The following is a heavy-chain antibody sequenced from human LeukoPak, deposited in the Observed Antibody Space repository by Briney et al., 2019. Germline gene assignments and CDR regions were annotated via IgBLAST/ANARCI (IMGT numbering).Heavy chain of an antibody. D-gene: IGHD6-13*01. Sequence: TSSETLSLTCTVSGGSISSSSYYWGWLRQPPGKGLEWIGSIYYSGSTYYNPSLRSRVTISVDTSKNQFSLKVTSLTAADTAVYYCATSGWYQTGVYWGQGTLVTVSS. V-gene: IGHV4-39*07. CDR2: IYYSGST. CDR3: ATSGWYQTGVY. CDR1: GGSISSSSYY. J-gene: IGHJ4*02.